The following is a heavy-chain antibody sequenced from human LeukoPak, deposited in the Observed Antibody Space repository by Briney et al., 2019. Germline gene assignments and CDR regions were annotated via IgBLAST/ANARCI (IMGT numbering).Heavy chain of an antibody. J-gene: IGHJ3*02. CDR1: GFTFSSYG. CDR3: AKDRFGGWSPDAFDI. Sequence: GGSLRLSCAASGFTFSSYGMHWVRQAPGKGLEWVAVISYDGSNKYYADSVKGRFTISRDNSKNTLYLQMRAEDTAVYHCAKDRFGGWSPDAFDIWGQGTMVTVSS. V-gene: IGHV3-30*18. CDR2: ISYDGSNK. D-gene: IGHD6-19*01.